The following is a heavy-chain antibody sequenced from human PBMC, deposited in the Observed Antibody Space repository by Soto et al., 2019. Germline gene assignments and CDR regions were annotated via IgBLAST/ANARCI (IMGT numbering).Heavy chain of an antibody. CDR1: GYTFTSYY. CDR2: INPSGGST. Sequence: ASVKVSCKASGYTFTSYYMHWVRQAPGQGLEWMGIINPSGGSTSYAQKFQGRVTMTRDTSTSTVYMELSSLRSEDTAVYYCASWRLRIGYCRGGSCFVSGEDAFDIWGQGTMVTVSS. D-gene: IGHD2-15*01. J-gene: IGHJ3*02. CDR3: ASWRLRIGYCRGGSCFVSGEDAFDI. V-gene: IGHV1-46*03.